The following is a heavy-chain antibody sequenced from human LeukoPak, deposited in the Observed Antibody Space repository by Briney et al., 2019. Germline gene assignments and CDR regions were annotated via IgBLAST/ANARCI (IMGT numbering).Heavy chain of an antibody. CDR1: GFTFSTYG. J-gene: IGHJ6*02. Sequence: QTGGSLRLSCEASGFTFSTYGMHWVRQAPGKGLEWVAVIWYDGSNKNYADSVKGRFTISRDNSKNTLYLQMNSLRAEDTAVYYCARGGRTTWHGMDVWGQGTTVTVSS. V-gene: IGHV3-33*01. CDR3: ARGGRTTWHGMDV. CDR2: IWYDGSNK. D-gene: IGHD4-17*01.